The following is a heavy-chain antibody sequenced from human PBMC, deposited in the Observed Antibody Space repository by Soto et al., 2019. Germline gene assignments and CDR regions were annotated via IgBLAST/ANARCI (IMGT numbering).Heavy chain of an antibody. CDR2: ISGSSRYI. J-gene: IGHJ4*02. D-gene: IGHD6-19*01. CDR3: VRGQWLEKGDGCYFDF. Sequence: EVQLLESGGGRVRPGGSLRLSCAASGFTFKNYNMNWVRQAPGQGLEWVSFISGSSRYIYYADSVKGRFTISRDNAKNSLFLQMNSLRAEDADVYYCVRGQWLEKGDGCYFDFWGQGTLVTVSS. CDR1: GFTFKNYN. V-gene: IGHV3-21*01.